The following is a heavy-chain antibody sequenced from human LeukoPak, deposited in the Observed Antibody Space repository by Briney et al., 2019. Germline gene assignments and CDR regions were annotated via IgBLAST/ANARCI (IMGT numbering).Heavy chain of an antibody. D-gene: IGHD2-15*01. CDR2: IYTSGST. Sequence: SSQTLSLTCTVSGGSISSGSYYWSRIRQPAGKGLEWIGRIYTSGSTNYNPSLKSRVTISVDTSKNQFSLKLSSVTAADTAVYYCARDRCSGGSCYQGGFDYWGQGTLVTVSS. CDR1: GGSISSGSYY. V-gene: IGHV4-61*02. J-gene: IGHJ4*02. CDR3: ARDRCSGGSCYQGGFDY.